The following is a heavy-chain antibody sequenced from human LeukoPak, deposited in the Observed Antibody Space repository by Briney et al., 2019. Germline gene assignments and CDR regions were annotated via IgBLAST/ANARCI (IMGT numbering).Heavy chain of an antibody. Sequence: PSETLSLTCTVSGGSISSGSYYWSWIRQPPGKGLEWIGYIYYSGSTNYNPSLKSRVTISVDTSKNQFSLKLSSVTAADTAVYYCARTATRYYYYGMDVWGQGTTVTVSS. V-gene: IGHV4-61*01. CDR2: IYYSGST. J-gene: IGHJ6*02. CDR3: ARTATRYYYYGMDV. D-gene: IGHD2-15*01. CDR1: GGSISSGSYY.